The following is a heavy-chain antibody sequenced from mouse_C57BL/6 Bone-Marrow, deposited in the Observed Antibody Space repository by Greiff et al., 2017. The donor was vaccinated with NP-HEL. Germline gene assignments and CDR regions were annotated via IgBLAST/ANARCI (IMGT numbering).Heavy chain of an antibody. Sequence: EVKVVESGGGLVQSGRSLRLSCATSGFTFSDFYMEWVRQAPGKGLEWIAASRNKANDYTTEYSASVKGRFIVSRDTSQSILYLQMNALRAEDTAIYYCARGLLYAMDYWGQGTSVTVSS. D-gene: IGHD2-10*01. J-gene: IGHJ4*01. CDR2: SRNKANDYTT. CDR1: GFTFSDFY. CDR3: ARGLLYAMDY. V-gene: IGHV7-1*01.